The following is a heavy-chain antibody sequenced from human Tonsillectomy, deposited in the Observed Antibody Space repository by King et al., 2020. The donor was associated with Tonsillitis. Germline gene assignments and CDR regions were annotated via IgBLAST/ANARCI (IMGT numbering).Heavy chain of an antibody. CDR3: ARRDFDMWSGYDDKDYFDY. V-gene: IGHV1-46*03. D-gene: IGHD3-3*01. CDR2: INPSGGST. CDR1: GYTFTSYY. Sequence: VQLVESGAEVKKPGASVKVSCKASGYTFTSYYMHWVRQAPGQGLDWMGIINPSGGSTSYAQKFQGRVTRTRDTSTGTVYMELSSLSSEDTAVYYCARRDFDMWSGYDDKDYFDYWGQGTLVTVSS. J-gene: IGHJ4*02.